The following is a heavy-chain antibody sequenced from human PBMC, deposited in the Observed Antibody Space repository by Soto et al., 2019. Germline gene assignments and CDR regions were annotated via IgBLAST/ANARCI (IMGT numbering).Heavy chain of an antibody. D-gene: IGHD6-13*01. Sequence: PGGSLRLSCAASGFTFSTYAMALVRQAPGKGLEWVSGVSASGLNTDYADPVKGRFYISRDNSKNTVSLHMNSLRAEDTALYYCASLDTDSDSSPASSTWFDPWGQGTLVTVSS. CDR3: ASLDTDSDSSPASSTWFDP. J-gene: IGHJ5*02. CDR1: GFTFSTYA. CDR2: VSASGLNT. V-gene: IGHV3-23*01.